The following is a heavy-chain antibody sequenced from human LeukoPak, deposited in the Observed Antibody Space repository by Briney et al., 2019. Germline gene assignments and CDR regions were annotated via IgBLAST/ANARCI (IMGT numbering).Heavy chain of an antibody. CDR2: ISYDGSNK. Sequence: GGPLRLPCAASGFTFSSYAMHWVRQAPGMGLEWVAVISYDGSNKYYADSVKGRFTISRDNSKNTLYLQMNSLRDEDTAVYYCARDGRNYDFWSGYYTADAFDIWGRGTMVTVSS. D-gene: IGHD3-3*01. V-gene: IGHV3-30-3*01. CDR1: GFTFSSYA. CDR3: ARDGRNYDFWSGYYTADAFDI. J-gene: IGHJ3*02.